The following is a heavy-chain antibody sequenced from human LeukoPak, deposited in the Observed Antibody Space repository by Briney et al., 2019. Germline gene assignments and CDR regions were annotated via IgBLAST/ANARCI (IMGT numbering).Heavy chain of an antibody. V-gene: IGHV4-34*01. D-gene: IGHD7-27*01. CDR3: ASWGAGFDY. Sequence: SETLSLTCAVYGGSFSGYYWSWIRQPPGKGLEWIGSIYYSGTTYYNPSLKSRVTVSVDTSKNRFSLKLSSVTAADTAVYYCASWGAGFDYWGQGTLVTVSS. CDR2: IYYSGTT. CDR1: GGSFSGYY. J-gene: IGHJ4*02.